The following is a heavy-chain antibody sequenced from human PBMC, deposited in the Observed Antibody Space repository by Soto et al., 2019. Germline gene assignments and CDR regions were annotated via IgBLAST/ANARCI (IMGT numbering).Heavy chain of an antibody. D-gene: IGHD1-7*01. CDR3: ARPQITGTSDNAFDI. Sequence: QLQLQESGPGLVKPSETLSLTCTVSGGSISSSSYYWGWIRQPPGKGLEWIGSIYYSGSTYYNPSLKSRVTISVDTSKNQFSLKLSSVTAADTAVYYCARPQITGTSDNAFDIWGQGTMVTVSS. V-gene: IGHV4-39*01. J-gene: IGHJ3*02. CDR1: GGSISSSSYY. CDR2: IYYSGST.